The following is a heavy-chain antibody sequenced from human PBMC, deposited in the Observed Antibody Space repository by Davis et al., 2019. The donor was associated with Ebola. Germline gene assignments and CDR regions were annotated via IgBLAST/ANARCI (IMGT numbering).Heavy chain of an antibody. J-gene: IGHJ4*02. D-gene: IGHD1-26*01. CDR1: GFTFSSYS. CDR3: ARSGQVGALSADY. CDR2: ISSSSTI. Sequence: PGGSLRLSCAASGFTFSSYSMNWVRQAPGKGLEWVSYISSSSTIYYADSVKGRFTISRDNAKNSLYLQMNSLRDEDTAVYYCARSGQVGALSADYWGQGTLVTVSS. V-gene: IGHV3-48*02.